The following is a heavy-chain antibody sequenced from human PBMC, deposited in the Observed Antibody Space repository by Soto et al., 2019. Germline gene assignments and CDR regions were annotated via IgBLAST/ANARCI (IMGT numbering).Heavy chain of an antibody. V-gene: IGHV1-46*03. CDR3: ARRSYYYGSGSYLDY. CDR2: INPSGGST. CDR1: GYTFTSYY. D-gene: IGHD3-10*01. J-gene: IGHJ4*02. Sequence: ASVKVSCKASGYTFTSYYMHWVRQAPGQGLEWMGIINPSGGSTSYAQKFQGRVTMTRDTSTSTVYMELSSLRSEDTAVYYCARRSYYYGSGSYLDYWGQGTLVTVSS.